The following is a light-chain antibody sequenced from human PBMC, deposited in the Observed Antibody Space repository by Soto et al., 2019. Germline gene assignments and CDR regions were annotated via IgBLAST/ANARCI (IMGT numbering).Light chain of an antibody. Sequence: DIQMTQSPSTLSASVGDRVTITCRTSQSIGSWLAWYQQKPGKAPELLIYKASSLESRVPSRFSGSGSGTKFTLTIHSLQIDDFAAYYCQQYKSYSPWTFGQGIKVDIK. V-gene: IGKV1-5*03. CDR2: KAS. J-gene: IGKJ1*01. CDR3: QQYKSYSPWT. CDR1: QSIGSW.